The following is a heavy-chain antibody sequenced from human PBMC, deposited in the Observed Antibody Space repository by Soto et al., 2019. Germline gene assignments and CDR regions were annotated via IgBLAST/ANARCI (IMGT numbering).Heavy chain of an antibody. V-gene: IGHV1-58*01. CDR1: GFTFTSSA. Sequence: GASEKVSCKASGFTFTSSAVQWVRQARGQRLEWIGWIGVGSGNRHYAQKFQERVTITRDMSTNTAYMELSSLRSEDTAVYYCAALGVNFDHWGQGTLVTVSS. J-gene: IGHJ4*02. CDR2: IGVGSGNR. D-gene: IGHD2-8*01. CDR3: AALGVNFDH.